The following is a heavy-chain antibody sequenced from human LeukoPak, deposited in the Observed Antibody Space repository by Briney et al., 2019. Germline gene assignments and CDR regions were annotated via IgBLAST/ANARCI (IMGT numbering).Heavy chain of an antibody. J-gene: IGHJ4*02. V-gene: IGHV3-21*01. D-gene: IGHD3-9*01. Sequence: PGGSLRLSCAASGFTFSSYSMNWVRQAPGKGLEWVSSISSSSSYIYYADSVKGRFTISRDNAKNSLYLQMNSLRAEDTAVYYCARIIDDILTGLDYWGQGTLVTVSS. CDR3: ARIIDDILTGLDY. CDR2: ISSSSSYI. CDR1: GFTFSSYS.